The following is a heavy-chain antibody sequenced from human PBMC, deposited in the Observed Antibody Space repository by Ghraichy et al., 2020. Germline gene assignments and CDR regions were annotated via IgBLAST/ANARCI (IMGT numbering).Heavy chain of an antibody. V-gene: IGHV3-23*01. CDR1: GFTFSSYA. CDR3: AKCTVGERPYYFDY. CDR2: VSNSGGST. D-gene: IGHD3-16*01. Sequence: GGSLRLSCAASGFTFSSYAMSWVRQAPGKGLEWVSGVSNSGGSTSYADSVKGRFTISRDNSKNTLFLQMDSLRGEDTAIYYCAKCTVGERPYYFDYWGQGTLVTVSS. J-gene: IGHJ4*02.